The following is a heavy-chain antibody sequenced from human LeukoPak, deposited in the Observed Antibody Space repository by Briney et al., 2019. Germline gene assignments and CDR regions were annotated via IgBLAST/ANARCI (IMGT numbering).Heavy chain of an antibody. V-gene: IGHV4-59*01. CDR2: IYYSGST. CDR1: GGPISSYY. Sequence: SETLSLTCTVSGGPISSYYWSWIRQPPGKGLEWIGYIYYSGSTNYNPSLKSRVTISVDTSKNQFSLKLSSVTAADTAVYYCARGHDSSGYYGTPSYYFDYWGQGTLVTVSS. J-gene: IGHJ4*02. CDR3: ARGHDSSGYYGTPSYYFDY. D-gene: IGHD3-22*01.